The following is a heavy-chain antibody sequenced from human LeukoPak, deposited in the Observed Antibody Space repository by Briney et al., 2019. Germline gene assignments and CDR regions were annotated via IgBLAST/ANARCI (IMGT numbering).Heavy chain of an antibody. V-gene: IGHV1-2*02. CDR3: ARDPSYGDYVD. CDR2: INRNSGGT. D-gene: IGHD4-17*01. J-gene: IGHJ4*02. CDR1: GYTFTGYY. Sequence: ASVKVSCKASGYTFTGYYMHWVRQAPGQGLEWMGWINRNSGGTNYAQKFQGRVTMTRDTSISTAYMELSRLRSDDTAVYYCARDPSYGDYVDWGQGTLVTVSS.